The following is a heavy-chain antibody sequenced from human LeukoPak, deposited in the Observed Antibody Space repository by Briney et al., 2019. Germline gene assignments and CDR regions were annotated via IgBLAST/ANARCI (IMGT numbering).Heavy chain of an antibody. Sequence: GGSLRLSCAASGFTPSDYYMTWIRQAPGKGLEWVSYISGNGRTIYYADSVKGRFTISRDNTKNSLSLQMHSLRAEDTAVYYCARDQGFAYDLDAFNVWGQGTMVTVSS. CDR3: ARDQGFAYDLDAFNV. V-gene: IGHV3-11*01. J-gene: IGHJ3*01. D-gene: IGHD3-22*01. CDR1: GFTPSDYY. CDR2: ISGNGRTI.